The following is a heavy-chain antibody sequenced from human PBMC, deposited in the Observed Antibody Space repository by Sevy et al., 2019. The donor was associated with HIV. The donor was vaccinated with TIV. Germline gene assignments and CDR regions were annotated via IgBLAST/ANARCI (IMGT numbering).Heavy chain of an antibody. J-gene: IGHJ4*02. Sequence: GGSLRLSCTASGLTFSSYVMSWVRQAPGKGLEWVSTISGSGGYTYGADSVKGRFTISRDNSKNTVYLQMNSLTVEDTAMYYCAKEYSSGYSWGQGTLVTVSS. D-gene: IGHD3-22*01. V-gene: IGHV3-23*01. CDR1: GLTFSSYV. CDR2: ISGSGGYT. CDR3: AKEYSSGYS.